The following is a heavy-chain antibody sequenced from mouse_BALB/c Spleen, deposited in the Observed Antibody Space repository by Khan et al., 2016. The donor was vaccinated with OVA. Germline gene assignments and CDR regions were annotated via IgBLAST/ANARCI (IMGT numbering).Heavy chain of an antibody. CDR1: GYSITSNYA. J-gene: IGHJ4*01. CDR3: ARGNYYGYAMDY. D-gene: IGHD1-1*01. Sequence: EVQLQESGPGLVKPSQSLSLTCTVTGYSITSNYAWNWIRQFPGNKLEWMGYISYSGSTNYNPSLKSRIPITRDTSKNQSFLQLNSVTTDDTATYYCARGNYYGYAMDYWGQGTSITVSS. CDR2: ISYSGST. V-gene: IGHV3-2*02.